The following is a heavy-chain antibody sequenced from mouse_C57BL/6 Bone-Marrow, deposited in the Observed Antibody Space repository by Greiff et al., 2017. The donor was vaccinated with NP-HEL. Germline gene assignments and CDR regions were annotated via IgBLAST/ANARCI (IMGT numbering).Heavy chain of an antibody. Sequence: EVMLVESGGGLVKNGGGWKTEGGAWRLACGGDGLAGGRSAHPPLLYWVAYISSGSSTIYYADTVKGRFTISRDNAKNTLFLQMTSLRSEDTAMYYCASTHLLFAYWGQGTLVTVSA. CDR2: ISSGSSTI. CDR1: RLACGGDG. J-gene: IGHJ3*01. D-gene: IGHD2-1*01. V-gene: IGHV5-17*01. CDR3: ASTHLLFAY.